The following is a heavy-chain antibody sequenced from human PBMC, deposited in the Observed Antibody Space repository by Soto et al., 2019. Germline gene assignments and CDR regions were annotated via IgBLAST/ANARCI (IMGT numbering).Heavy chain of an antibody. J-gene: IGHJ6*02. Sequence: QVQLVQSGAEVKEPGDSVRVSCEASGYTFTAYYIHWVRQVAGQALEWMGWINTKFGDTTYAQDFQGRVTMTRDMSISTVYMELSRLTSDDTAIYYCARNMDYFYGPGSGNGHGVWGQGTTVTVFS. CDR2: INTKFGDT. CDR1: GYTFTAYY. CDR3: ARNMDYFYGPGSGNGHGV. D-gene: IGHD3-10*01. V-gene: IGHV1-2*02.